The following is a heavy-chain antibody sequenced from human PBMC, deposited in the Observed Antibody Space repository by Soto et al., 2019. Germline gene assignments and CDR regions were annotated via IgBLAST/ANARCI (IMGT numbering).Heavy chain of an antibody. CDR2: ISYDGSNK. V-gene: IGHV3-30-3*01. CDR1: GFTFSSYA. D-gene: IGHD5-12*01. J-gene: IGHJ4*02. Sequence: GGSLRLSCAASGFTFSSYAMHWVRQAPGKGLEWVAVISYDGSNKYYADSVKGRFTISRDNSKNTLYLQMNSLRAEDTAVYHCAKGQGKESGYDFFFDNWGQGVLVTVYS. CDR3: AKGQGKESGYDFFFDN.